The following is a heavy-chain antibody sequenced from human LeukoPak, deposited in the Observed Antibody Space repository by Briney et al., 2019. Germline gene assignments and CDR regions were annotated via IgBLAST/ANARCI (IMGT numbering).Heavy chain of an antibody. J-gene: IGHJ4*02. D-gene: IGHD4-17*01. V-gene: IGHV4-34*01. CDR1: GGSFSGYY. CDR2: INHSGST. CDR3: ARGRGDYRY. Sequence: SETLSLTCAVYGGSFSGYYWSWIRQPPGKGLEWIGEINHSGSTNYNPSLKSRVTISVDTSKNQFSLKLSSVTAADMAVYYCARGRGDYRYWGQGTLVTVSS.